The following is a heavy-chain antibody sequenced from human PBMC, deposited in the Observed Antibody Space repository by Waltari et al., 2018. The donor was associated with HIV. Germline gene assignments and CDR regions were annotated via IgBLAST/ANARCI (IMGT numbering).Heavy chain of an antibody. J-gene: IGHJ3*02. CDR3: AREGVLVVTAIPVAFDI. CDR2: INHSGST. Sequence: QVQLQQWGAGLLKPSETLSLRCAVYGGPFSGYYWSWIRQPPGKGLEWIGDINHSGSTSYNPSLKSRVTISVDTSKNQFSLKLRSVTAADTAVYFCAREGVLVVTAIPVAFDIWGQGTMVTVSS. D-gene: IGHD2-21*02. V-gene: IGHV4-34*01. CDR1: GGPFSGYY.